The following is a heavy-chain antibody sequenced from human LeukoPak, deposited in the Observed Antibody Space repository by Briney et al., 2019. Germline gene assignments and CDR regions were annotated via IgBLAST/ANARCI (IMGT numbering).Heavy chain of an antibody. Sequence: PGGSLRLSCAASEFTFSSYAMNWVRQAPGKGLEWVSAMSGSGGSTYYADSVKGRFTISRDNSKNTLYLQMNSLRAEDTAMYYCARLPYYDILTGYYASDDYWGQGTLVTVSS. V-gene: IGHV3-23*01. J-gene: IGHJ4*02. CDR1: EFTFSSYA. D-gene: IGHD3-9*01. CDR3: ARLPYYDILTGYYASDDY. CDR2: MSGSGGST.